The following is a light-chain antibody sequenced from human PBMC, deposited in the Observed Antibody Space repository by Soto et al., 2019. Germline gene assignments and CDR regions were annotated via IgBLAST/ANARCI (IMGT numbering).Light chain of an antibody. CDR1: QSVSSY. J-gene: IGKJ5*01. Sequence: EIVITQSPATLSLTPGERAILSCRASQSVSSYLAWYQQKPGQAPRLLIYAASNRATGIPDRFSGSGSETDFTLTISRLEPEDFALYYCQQYGSSPITFGQGTRLEIK. CDR3: QQYGSSPIT. CDR2: AAS. V-gene: IGKV3-20*01.